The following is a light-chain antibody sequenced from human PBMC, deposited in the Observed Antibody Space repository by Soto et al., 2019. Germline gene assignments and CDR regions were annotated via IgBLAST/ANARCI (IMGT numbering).Light chain of an antibody. CDR1: QGIKNY. J-gene: IGKJ5*01. V-gene: IGKV1-16*02. Sequence: DIQMTQSPSSLSASIGDRVTITCRASQGIKNYLAWFQQKPGRAPKSLIYAASNLQSGVPSKFSGSGSGTDFTLTIDNLQPEDFATYYCQQYNSYPLTFGQGTRLEIK. CDR2: AAS. CDR3: QQYNSYPLT.